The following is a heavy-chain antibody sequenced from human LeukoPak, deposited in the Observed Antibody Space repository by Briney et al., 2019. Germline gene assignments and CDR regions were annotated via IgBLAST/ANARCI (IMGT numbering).Heavy chain of an antibody. V-gene: IGHV3-30*03. CDR1: GFIFTGYG. J-gene: IGHJ6*02. D-gene: IGHD6-19*01. Sequence: PGRSLRLSCAASGFIFTGYGMHWVRQAPGKGLEWVGVISNDGSHQYYGDSVQGRFTISRDNAKNSLYLQMNSLRDEDTAVYYCARDNGMTSGWYAGRIDYYYGMDVWGQGTTVTVSS. CDR2: ISNDGSHQ. CDR3: ARDNGMTSGWYAGRIDYYYGMDV.